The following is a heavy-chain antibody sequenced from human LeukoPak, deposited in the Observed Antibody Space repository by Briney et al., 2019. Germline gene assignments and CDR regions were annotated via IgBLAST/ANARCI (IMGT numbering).Heavy chain of an antibody. Sequence: QPGGSLRLSCAASGFSFRSHGMNWVRQAPGKGLEWVSVIYSGGSTYYADSVKGRFTISRDNSKNTLYLQMNSLRAEDTAVYYCARVTVTYYFDYWGQGTLVTVSS. CDR1: GFSFRSHG. CDR3: ARVTVTYYFDY. CDR2: IYSGGST. J-gene: IGHJ4*02. V-gene: IGHV3-66*01. D-gene: IGHD4-17*01.